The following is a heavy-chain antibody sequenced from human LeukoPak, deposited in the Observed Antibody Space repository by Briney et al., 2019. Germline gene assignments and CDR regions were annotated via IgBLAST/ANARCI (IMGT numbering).Heavy chain of an antibody. V-gene: IGHV4-61*02. D-gene: IGHD3/OR15-3a*01. CDR3: AGMKGLNY. CDR2: IYTSGAT. CDR1: GGSFSSDNYY. Sequence: SETLSLTCTVSGGSFSSDNYYWSWIRQPAGKGLEWIGRIYTSGATNYNPSLKSRVTILVDTSKNQFSLNLSSVTAADTALYYWAGMKGLNYGGQETLSTVSS. J-gene: IGHJ4*02.